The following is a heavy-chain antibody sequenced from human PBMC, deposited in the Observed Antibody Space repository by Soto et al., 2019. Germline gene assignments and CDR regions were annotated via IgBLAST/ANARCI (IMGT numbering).Heavy chain of an antibody. CDR2: ITTYNGDT. D-gene: IGHD5-12*01. CDR3: ARGRGYSLIPVVDDAVDV. J-gene: IGHJ3*01. CDR1: GYSFTGYG. Sequence: QVQLVQSGGEVKKPGASVKVSCKASGYSFTGYGINWVRQAPGQGPEWLGRITTYNGDTNYAQNFQGRLTMTKDTSTGTTYMELRSLRSDDTAVYYCARGRGYSLIPVVDDAVDVWGQGTLVTVSS. V-gene: IGHV1-18*04.